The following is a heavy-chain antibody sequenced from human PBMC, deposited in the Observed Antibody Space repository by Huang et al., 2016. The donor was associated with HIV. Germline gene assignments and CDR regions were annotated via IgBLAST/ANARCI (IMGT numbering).Heavy chain of an antibody. CDR1: GGTVSSFS. V-gene: IGHV1-69*13. Sequence: QVQLVQSGAERKKSGSSVKVSCKASGGTVSSFSFTWVRQAPGHGLEWMGGIIPLQDTTELAQKFRGRVTLTADESTNTAFMELSGLTSQDTAVYYCARGVGNSNRGFDIWGQGTLVTVS. D-gene: IGHD5-18*01. CDR2: IIPLQDTT. J-gene: IGHJ4*02. CDR3: ARGVGNSNRGFDI.